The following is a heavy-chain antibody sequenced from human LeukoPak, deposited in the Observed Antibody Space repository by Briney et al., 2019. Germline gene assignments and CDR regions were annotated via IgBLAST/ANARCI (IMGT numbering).Heavy chain of an antibody. CDR2: ISSGGDDI. Sequence: GGSLRLPCAASGFTFSPYSMTWVRQAPGKGLEWVSSISSGGDDIYYSDLVKGRFTISRDSAKNSLFLQMSNLRADDTAVYYCATKQWLNSWGQGTRVIVSS. J-gene: IGHJ4*02. CDR3: ATKQWLNS. D-gene: IGHD6-19*01. CDR1: GFTFSPYS. V-gene: IGHV3-21*01.